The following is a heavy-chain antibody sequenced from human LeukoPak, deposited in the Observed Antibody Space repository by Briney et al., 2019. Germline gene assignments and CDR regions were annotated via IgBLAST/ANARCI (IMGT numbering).Heavy chain of an antibody. V-gene: IGHV3-7*01. Sequence: PGGSLRLSCAASGFTFSSYWMSWVRQAPGKGLEWVANIKQDGSEKYYVDSVKGRFTISRDNAKHSLYLQMNSLRAEDTAVYYCARRYAVRGVIAPLDYWGQGTLVTVSS. J-gene: IGHJ4*02. CDR2: IKQDGSEK. CDR3: ARRYAVRGVIAPLDY. CDR1: GFTFSSYW. D-gene: IGHD3-10*01.